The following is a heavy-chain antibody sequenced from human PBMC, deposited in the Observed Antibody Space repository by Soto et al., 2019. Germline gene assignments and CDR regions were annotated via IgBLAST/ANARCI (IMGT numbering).Heavy chain of an antibody. CDR3: ARDYSGYDPYYFDY. Sequence: SGTLSLTCTVPGGSISRCGYYWSWIRQHPGKGLEWIGYIYYSGSTHYNPSLKSRFTISVDTSKNQFSLELSSVPAADTAVYYCARDYSGYDPYYFDYWGQGTLVTVSS. V-gene: IGHV4-31*03. CDR2: IYYSGST. CDR1: GGSISRCGYY. D-gene: IGHD5-12*01. J-gene: IGHJ4*02.